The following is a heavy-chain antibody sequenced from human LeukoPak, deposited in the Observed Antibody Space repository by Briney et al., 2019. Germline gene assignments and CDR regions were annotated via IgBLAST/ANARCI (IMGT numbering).Heavy chain of an antibody. CDR1: GYTFTSYG. Sequence: ASVNVSCKASGYTFTSYGISWVRQAPGQGLEWMGWISAYNGNTNYAQKLQGRVTMTTDTSTSTVYMELSSLRSEDAAVYYCARVPYYDSSGGHYFDYWGQGTLVTVSS. D-gene: IGHD3-22*01. V-gene: IGHV1-18*01. J-gene: IGHJ4*02. CDR3: ARVPYYDSSGGHYFDY. CDR2: ISAYNGNT.